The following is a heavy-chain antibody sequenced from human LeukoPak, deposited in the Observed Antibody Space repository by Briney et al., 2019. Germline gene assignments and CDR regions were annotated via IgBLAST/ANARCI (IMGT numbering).Heavy chain of an antibody. CDR2: INAGNGNT. V-gene: IGHV1-3*01. J-gene: IGHJ4*02. Sequence: ASVKVSCKASGYTFTTYAMHWVRQAPGQRLEWMGWINAGNGNTKYSQKFQARVTITRDTSASTAYMELSSPRSEDTAVYYYARDPIGSRWPYYFDYWGQGTLVTVSS. CDR3: ARDPIGSRWPYYFDY. D-gene: IGHD6-13*01. CDR1: GYTFTTYA.